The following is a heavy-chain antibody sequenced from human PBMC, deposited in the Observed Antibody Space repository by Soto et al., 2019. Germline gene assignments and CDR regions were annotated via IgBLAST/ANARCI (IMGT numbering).Heavy chain of an antibody. Sequence: QVQLVQSGAEVKKPGSSVKVSCKASGGTFSSYAISWVRQAPGQGLEWMGGIIPIFGTANYAQKFQGRVTITADESTSTDDMEGGSLRGEDTGVYYCARGGGGVRLGELSFPIPYYYYGMDVWGQGTTVTVSS. CDR3: ARGGGGVRLGELSFPIPYYYYGMDV. CDR1: GGTFSSYA. D-gene: IGHD3-16*02. CDR2: IIPIFGTA. J-gene: IGHJ6*02. V-gene: IGHV1-69*01.